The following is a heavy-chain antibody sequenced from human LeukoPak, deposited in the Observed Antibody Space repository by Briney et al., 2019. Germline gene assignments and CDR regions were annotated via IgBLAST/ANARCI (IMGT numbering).Heavy chain of an antibody. Sequence: SETLSLTCTVSGGSISSYYWSWIRQRPGKGLEWIGYIYYSGSTNYNPSLKSRVTISVDTSKNQFSLKLSSVTAADTAVYYCAREYRYYFDYWGQGTLVTVSS. V-gene: IGHV4-59*01. D-gene: IGHD3-16*02. CDR2: IYYSGST. CDR3: AREYRYYFDY. CDR1: GGSISSYY. J-gene: IGHJ4*02.